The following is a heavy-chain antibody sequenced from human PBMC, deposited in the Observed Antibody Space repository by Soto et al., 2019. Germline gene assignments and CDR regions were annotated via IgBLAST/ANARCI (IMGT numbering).Heavy chain of an antibody. J-gene: IGHJ4*02. CDR3: AKVAGVFLRDYFDY. Sequence: GGSLRLSCAASGFTFSSYGMHWVRQAPGKGLEWVAVISYDGSNKYYADSVKGRFTISRDNSKNTLYLQMNSLRAEDTAVYYCAKVAGVFLRDYFDYWGQGTLVTVSS. CDR2: ISYDGSNK. CDR1: GFTFSSYG. D-gene: IGHD3-16*01. V-gene: IGHV3-30*18.